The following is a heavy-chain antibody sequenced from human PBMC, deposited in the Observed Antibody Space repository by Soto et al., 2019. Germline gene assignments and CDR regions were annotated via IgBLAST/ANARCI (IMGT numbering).Heavy chain of an antibody. CDR3: AREQPPALYFGMDV. V-gene: IGHV3-66*01. D-gene: IGHD2-15*01. J-gene: IGHJ6*02. Sequence: EVQLVESGGGLVQPGGSLRLSCAASGLTVSSNYMSWVRQAPGKGLEWVSVIYSNGNTYYADSVKGRFTISRDNSKNTVYLQMNNLRAEDTAVYYCAREQPPALYFGMDVWGQGTTVTVSS. CDR1: GLTVSSNY. CDR2: IYSNGNT.